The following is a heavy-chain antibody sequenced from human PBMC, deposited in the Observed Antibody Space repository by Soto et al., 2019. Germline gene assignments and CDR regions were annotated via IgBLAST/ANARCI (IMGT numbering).Heavy chain of an antibody. CDR1: GGSISSYY. D-gene: IGHD3-10*01. CDR3: ARRWGGTFDI. CDR2: MYNTGST. J-gene: IGHJ3*02. V-gene: IGHV4-59*08. Sequence: SETLSLTCTVSGGSISSYYWSWIRQPPGKGLEWIGYMYNTGSTIYNPSLKSRVTISVDTSKNQFSLKLSSVTAADTAVYYCARRWGGTFDIWGQGTMVTVSS.